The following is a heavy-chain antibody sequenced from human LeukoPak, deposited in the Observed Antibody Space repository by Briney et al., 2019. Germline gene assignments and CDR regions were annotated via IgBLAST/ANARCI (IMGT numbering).Heavy chain of an antibody. CDR3: ARDFRDASATNWFDP. D-gene: IGHD5-12*01. CDR2: IYYSGST. V-gene: IGHV4-59*01. CDR1: GDSISSYY. J-gene: IGHJ5*02. Sequence: SETLSLTCTVSGDSISSYYWSWIRQPPGKGLEWIGYIYYSGSTNYSPSLKSRVTISVDTSKNQFSLKLSSVTAADTAVYYCARDFRDASATNWFDPWGQGTLVTVSS.